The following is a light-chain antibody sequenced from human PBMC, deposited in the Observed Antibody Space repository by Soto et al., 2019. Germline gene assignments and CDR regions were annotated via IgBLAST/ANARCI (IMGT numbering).Light chain of an antibody. CDR1: QGIGSA. Sequence: AIQLTQSPSSLSASVGDRVSITCRASQGIGSALAWYQLKPGAAPTLLFYDASTLESGVPSRFSGSRSGADFTLTFSSLQPEDFATYYCQNFRSSAISFGGGTKVEIK. CDR2: DAS. CDR3: QNFRSSAIS. V-gene: IGKV1-13*02. J-gene: IGKJ4*01.